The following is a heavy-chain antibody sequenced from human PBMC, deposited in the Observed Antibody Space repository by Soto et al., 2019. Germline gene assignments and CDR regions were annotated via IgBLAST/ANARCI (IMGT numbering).Heavy chain of an antibody. Sequence: SETLSLTCTVSGGSISRGGYYWSWIRQHPGKGLEWIGYIYYSGSTYYNPSLKSRVTISVDTSKNQFPLKLSSVTAADTAVYYCARGGRRSPGMDVWGQGTTVTVSS. CDR2: IYYSGST. CDR3: ARGGRRSPGMDV. CDR1: GGSISRGGYY. J-gene: IGHJ6*02. V-gene: IGHV4-31*03.